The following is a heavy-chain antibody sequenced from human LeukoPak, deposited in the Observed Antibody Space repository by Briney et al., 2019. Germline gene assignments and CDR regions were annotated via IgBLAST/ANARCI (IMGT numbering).Heavy chain of an antibody. D-gene: IGHD1-14*01. CDR3: AKETPNTGWFDP. CDR1: GHTFTTYY. Sequence: ASVKVSCKASGHTFTTYYVHLVRQAPGQGLEWMGVINPSGDGTNYPQRFQGRVTLTRDTSTNTVYMELSSLRSEDTAIYYCAKETPNTGWFDPWGQGTLATVSS. V-gene: IGHV1-46*01. J-gene: IGHJ5*02. CDR2: INPSGDGT.